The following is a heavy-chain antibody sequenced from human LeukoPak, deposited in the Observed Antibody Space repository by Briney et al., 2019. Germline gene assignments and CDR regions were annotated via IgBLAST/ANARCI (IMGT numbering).Heavy chain of an antibody. CDR3: ALHQGIFGVVSYEYYFDY. Sequence: ASVKVSCKASGGTFSSYAISWVRQAPGQGLEWMGGIVPIFGTANYAQKFQGGVTITADESTSTAYMELSSLRSEDTAVYYCALHQGIFGVVSYEYYFDYWGQGTLVTVST. V-gene: IGHV1-69*13. D-gene: IGHD3-3*01. J-gene: IGHJ4*02. CDR2: IVPIFGTA. CDR1: GGTFSSYA.